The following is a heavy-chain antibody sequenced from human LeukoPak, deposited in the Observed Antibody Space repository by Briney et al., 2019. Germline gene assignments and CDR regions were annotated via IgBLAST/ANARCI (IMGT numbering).Heavy chain of an antibody. CDR2: MNPNSDNT. V-gene: IGHV1-8*03. CDR3: ARIPRTLLYGLYYFDY. CDR1: VYTFTSYD. D-gene: IGHD1-26*01. J-gene: IGHJ4*02. Sequence: PSVKVSCKASVYTFTSYDINWVRQATGQGREWMGWMNPNSDNTGYAQKFQGRVTITRNTSIGTAYMELSSLRSEDTAVYYCARIPRTLLYGLYYFDYWGQGTLVTVSS.